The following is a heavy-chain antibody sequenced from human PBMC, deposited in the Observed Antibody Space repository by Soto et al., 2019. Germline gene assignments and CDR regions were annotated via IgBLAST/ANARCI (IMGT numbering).Heavy chain of an antibody. V-gene: IGHV4-30-2*01. CDR3: ARDALRGYSYGYNY. Sequence: QLQLQESGSGLVKPSQTLSLTCAVSGGSISSGGYSWSWIRQPPGKGLEWIGYISHSGSTYYNPSLESRVTISVDRSKNQFSLKLSSVTAADTAVYYCARDALRGYSYGYNYWGQGTLVTVSS. CDR1: GGSISSGGYS. J-gene: IGHJ4*02. CDR2: ISHSGST. D-gene: IGHD5-18*01.